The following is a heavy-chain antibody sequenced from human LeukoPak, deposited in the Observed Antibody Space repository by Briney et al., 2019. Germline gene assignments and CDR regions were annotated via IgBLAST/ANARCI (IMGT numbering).Heavy chain of an antibody. CDR3: ARRGYDSSGYYYLV. D-gene: IGHD3-22*01. V-gene: IGHV4-34*01. J-gene: IGHJ4*02. CDR1: GGSFSGYY. CDR2: INHSGST. Sequence: SETLSLTCAVYGGSFSGYYWSWIRQPPGKGLEWIGAINHSGSTNYNPSPKSRVTISVDTSKNQFSLKLSSVTAADTAVYYCARRGYDSSGYYYLVWGQGTLVTVSS.